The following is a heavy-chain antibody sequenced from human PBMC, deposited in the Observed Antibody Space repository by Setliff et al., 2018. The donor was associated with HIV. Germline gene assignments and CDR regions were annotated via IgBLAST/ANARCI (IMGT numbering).Heavy chain of an antibody. D-gene: IGHD3-16*01. CDR3: ARANNDYLYLDY. V-gene: IGHV4-59*01. Sequence: TLSLTCTVSNGSIGSFYWTWIRQPPGKELEWIGYIYFNVVTKYSPSLKSRVSMSVDTSKSQFSLKLTSVTAADTAVYYCARANNDYLYLDYWGQGALVTVSS. CDR1: NGSIGSFY. J-gene: IGHJ4*02. CDR2: IYFNVVT.